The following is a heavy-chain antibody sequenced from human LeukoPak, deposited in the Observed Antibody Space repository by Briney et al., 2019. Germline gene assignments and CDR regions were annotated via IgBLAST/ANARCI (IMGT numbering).Heavy chain of an antibody. CDR1: GAPVSSNNW. D-gene: IGHD1-26*01. V-gene: IGHV4-4*02. J-gene: IGHJ5*02. Sequence: SGTLSLTCAVSGAPVSSNNWWWSWVRQPPGKGLEWIGEIYHSGSTNYNPSLKSRVTISVDTSKNQFSPKLSSVSAADTAVYYCAGLYSAWGQGTLVTVSS. CDR2: IYHSGST. CDR3: AGLYSA.